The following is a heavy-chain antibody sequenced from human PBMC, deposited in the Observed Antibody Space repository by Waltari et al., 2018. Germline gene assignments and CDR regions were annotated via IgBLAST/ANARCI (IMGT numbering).Heavy chain of an antibody. V-gene: IGHV3-48*01. Sequence: EVQLVESGGGLVQPGGSLRLSCAASGFTFSSYSMNWVRQAPGKGLEWVSYISSSSSTIYYADSVKGRFTISIDNAKNSLYLQMNSLRAEDTAVDYCARGQYYYDSSGYYGMDVWGQGTTVTVSS. D-gene: IGHD3-22*01. J-gene: IGHJ6*02. CDR2: ISSSSSTI. CDR3: ARGQYYYDSSGYYGMDV. CDR1: GFTFSSYS.